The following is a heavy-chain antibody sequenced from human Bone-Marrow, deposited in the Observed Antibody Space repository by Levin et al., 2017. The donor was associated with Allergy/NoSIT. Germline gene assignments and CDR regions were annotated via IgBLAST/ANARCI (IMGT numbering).Heavy chain of an antibody. Sequence: PPGGSLRLSCAASGFTFTSYGINWVRQAPGKGLEWISYISTNNVTVYYADSVKGRFTVSRDNAKKSVHLQMNSLRVEDTGIYFCARSMVWGWFDPWGQGTLVSVSS. D-gene: IGHD2-8*01. V-gene: IGHV3-48*04. J-gene: IGHJ5*02. CDR2: ISTNNVTV. CDR3: ARSMVWGWFDP. CDR1: GFTFTSYG.